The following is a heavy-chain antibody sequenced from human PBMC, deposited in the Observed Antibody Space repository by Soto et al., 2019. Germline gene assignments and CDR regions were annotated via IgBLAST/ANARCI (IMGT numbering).Heavy chain of an antibody. Sequence: GGSLKLSCGASGFTFSNYAMHWVRQAPGKGLEWVAVISYDGSNKYYADSVKGRFTISRDNSKNTLYLQMNSLKPEDTAVYYCARDRGYSSRWYYYDYWGQGTLVTVSS. J-gene: IGHJ4*02. CDR2: ISYDGSNK. CDR3: ARDRGYSSRWYYYDY. CDR1: GFTFSNYA. V-gene: IGHV3-30-3*01. D-gene: IGHD6-13*01.